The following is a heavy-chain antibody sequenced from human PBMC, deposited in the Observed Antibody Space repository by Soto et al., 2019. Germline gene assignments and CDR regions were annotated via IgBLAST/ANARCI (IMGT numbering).Heavy chain of an antibody. CDR2: LFGSGGGI. J-gene: IGHJ4*02. CDR3: VNDRHPDGRCAFDH. CDR1: GFTFSTYA. D-gene: IGHD2-8*01. Sequence: EVQLLESGGGLVQPGGSLRLSCAASGFTFSTYAMSWVRQAPGKGLERVSGLFGSGGGISNADSVKGRFTISRDKSNNVLYLQMESLRVEDTAVSYCVNDRHPDGRCAFDHWGQGTLVTVSS. V-gene: IGHV3-23*01.